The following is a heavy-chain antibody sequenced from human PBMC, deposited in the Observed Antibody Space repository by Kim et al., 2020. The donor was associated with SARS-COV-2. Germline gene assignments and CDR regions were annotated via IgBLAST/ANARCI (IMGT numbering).Heavy chain of an antibody. CDR2: IYYSGST. CDR1: GGSISSSSYY. Sequence: SETLSLTCTVSGGSISSSSYYWGWIRQPPGKGLEWIGSIYYSGSTYYNPSLKSRVTISVDTSKNQFSLKLSSVTAADTAVYYCARHSAPSGSYYRALVYYYGMDVWGQGTTVTVSS. CDR3: ARHSAPSGSYYRALVYYYGMDV. J-gene: IGHJ6*02. D-gene: IGHD3-10*01. V-gene: IGHV4-39*01.